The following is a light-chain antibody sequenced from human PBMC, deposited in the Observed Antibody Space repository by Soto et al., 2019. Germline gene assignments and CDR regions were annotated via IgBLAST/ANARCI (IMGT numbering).Light chain of an antibody. CDR3: SSFTTTNTYV. J-gene: IGLJ1*01. V-gene: IGLV2-14*03. Sequence: QSAPTQPASVSGSPGQSIAMSCTGTSSVVGTHNLVSWYQQHPGKAPKLIIYDVSNRPSGVSDRFFGSKSGNTASLTISGLQAEDEADYYCSSFTTTNTYVFGTGTKVTVL. CDR2: DVS. CDR1: SSVVGTHNL.